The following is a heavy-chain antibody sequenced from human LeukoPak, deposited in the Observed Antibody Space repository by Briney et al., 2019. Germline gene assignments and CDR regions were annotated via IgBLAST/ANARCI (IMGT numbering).Heavy chain of an antibody. CDR3: ARGGITFGGVRDFQH. J-gene: IGHJ1*01. Sequence: SETLSLTCTVSGGSISSYFWSWIRQPPGKGLEWIGYIYYTGSTTYNPSLKSRVTISVDTSKNQFFLKLSSVTAADTAVYYCARGGITFGGVRDFQHWGQGTLVTVSS. V-gene: IGHV4-59*01. CDR2: IYYTGST. D-gene: IGHD3-16*01. CDR1: GGSISSYF.